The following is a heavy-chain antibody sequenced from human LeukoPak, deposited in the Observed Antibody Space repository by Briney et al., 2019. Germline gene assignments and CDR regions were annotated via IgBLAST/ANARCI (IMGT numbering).Heavy chain of an antibody. V-gene: IGHV3-74*01. J-gene: IGHJ4*02. CDR2: INPHGSVT. CDR1: GFIFSSYW. Sequence: GGSLRLSCAASGFIFSSYWMHWVRQAPGKGLVWVSRINPHGSVTNYADSVKGRFTISRDNAKNTVYLQMNSLRAEDTAVYYCAVFGSPMVDWGQGTLVTVSS. CDR3: AVFGSPMVD. D-gene: IGHD2-2*01.